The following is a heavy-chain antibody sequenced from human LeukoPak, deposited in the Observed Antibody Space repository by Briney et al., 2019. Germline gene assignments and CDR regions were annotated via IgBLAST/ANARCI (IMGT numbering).Heavy chain of an antibody. D-gene: IGHD6-19*01. CDR2: INHSGST. CDR1: GGSFSGYY. CDR3: ARGLSRQWLRYRWFDP. J-gene: IGHJ5*02. Sequence: SETLSLTCAVYGGSFSGYYWSWIRQPPGKGLEWIGEINHSGSTNYNPSLKSRVTISVDTSKNQFSLKLSSVTVADTAVYYCARGLSRQWLRYRWFDPWGQGTLVTVSS. V-gene: IGHV4-34*01.